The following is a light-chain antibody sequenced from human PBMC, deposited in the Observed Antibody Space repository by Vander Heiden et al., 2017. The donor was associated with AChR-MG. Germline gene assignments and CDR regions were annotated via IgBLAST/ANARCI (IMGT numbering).Light chain of an antibody. V-gene: IGLV2-8*01. CDR3: SSYAGSNNLV. CDR1: SSDVGGYNY. Sequence: QSALTQPPSASGSPGPSVTISCTGTSSDVGGYNYVPWCQQHPSKAPKLMIYEVSNRPSGVPERLSGSKSGNTASLTVAGLKAADEADYYCSSYAGSNNLVFGGGTKLTVL. CDR2: EVS. J-gene: IGLJ2*01.